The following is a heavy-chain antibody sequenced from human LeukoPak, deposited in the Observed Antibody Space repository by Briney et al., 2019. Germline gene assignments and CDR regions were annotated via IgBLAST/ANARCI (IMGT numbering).Heavy chain of an antibody. J-gene: IGHJ4*02. CDR2: ISSTRSYI. Sequence: GGSLRLSCAASGFTFSDYYMSWIRQAPGKGLEWVSSISSTRSYIHYADSVKGRFTISRDNAKNSLYLQMNSLRAEDTAVYYCARAAFMASFDYWGQGTLVTVSS. CDR3: ARAAFMASFDY. CDR1: GFTFSDYY. V-gene: IGHV3-11*06. D-gene: IGHD3-10*01.